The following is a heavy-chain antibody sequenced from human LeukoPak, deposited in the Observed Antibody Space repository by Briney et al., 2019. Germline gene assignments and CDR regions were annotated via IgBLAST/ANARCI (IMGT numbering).Heavy chain of an antibody. CDR3: ASSHYYYNMDG. V-gene: IGHV1-69*05. CDR1: GGAFSSYA. Sequence: ASVKVSCRASGGAFSSYAISWVRQAPGQGLEWMGGIIPIFGTAKYATKFQGRVTITTDESTSTAYMELSSLRSEDTGVYSCASSHYYYNMDGWGKGTTVTVSS. CDR2: IIPIFGTA. J-gene: IGHJ6*03.